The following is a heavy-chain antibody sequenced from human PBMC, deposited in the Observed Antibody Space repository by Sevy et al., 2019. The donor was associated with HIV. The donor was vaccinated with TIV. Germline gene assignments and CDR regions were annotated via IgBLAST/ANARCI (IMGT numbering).Heavy chain of an antibody. Sequence: GESLKISCAASGFTFSSYAMHWVRQAPGKGLEWVAVISYDGGNKYYADSVKGRFTISRDNSKNTLYLQMNSLRAEDTAVYYCARDRGDGYKDFDYWGQGTLVTVSS. CDR1: GFTFSSYA. V-gene: IGHV3-30-3*01. J-gene: IGHJ4*02. CDR2: ISYDGGNK. CDR3: ARDRGDGYKDFDY. D-gene: IGHD3-10*01.